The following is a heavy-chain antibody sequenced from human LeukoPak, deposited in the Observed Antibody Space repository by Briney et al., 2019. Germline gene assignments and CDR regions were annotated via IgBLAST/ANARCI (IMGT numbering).Heavy chain of an antibody. V-gene: IGHV3-74*01. CDR1: GFTFSTYW. D-gene: IGHD3-10*01. J-gene: IGHJ4*02. Sequence: GGSLRLSCAASGFTFSTYWLWWVRQVPGKGLVWVSRINSDGSTTNYADSVKGRVTISRDNAENTLYLQMNSLSAEDTAVYYCTRDGAVGEPFDYWGQGALVTVSA. CDR2: INSDGSTT. CDR3: TRDGAVGEPFDY.